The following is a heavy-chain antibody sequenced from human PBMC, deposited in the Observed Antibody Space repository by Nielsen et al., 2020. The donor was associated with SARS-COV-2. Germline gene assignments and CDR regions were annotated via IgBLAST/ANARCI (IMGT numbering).Heavy chain of an antibody. CDR2: IYPKGGGT. Sequence: ASVKVSCKASGYTFTDYYMHWVRQAHGQGLEWMGRIYPKGGGTNYAQKFQGRVTMTRDTSTSTVYMELSSLRSEDTAVYYCARDQGGIVVPAAPFDYWGQGTLVTVSS. CDR1: GYTFTDYY. J-gene: IGHJ4*02. CDR3: ARDQGGIVVPAAPFDY. V-gene: IGHV1-2*06. D-gene: IGHD2-2*01.